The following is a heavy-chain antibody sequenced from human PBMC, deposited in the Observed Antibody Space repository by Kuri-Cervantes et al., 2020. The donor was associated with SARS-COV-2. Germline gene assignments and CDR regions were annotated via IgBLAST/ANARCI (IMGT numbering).Heavy chain of an antibody. V-gene: IGHV4-59*13. Sequence: GSLRLSCTVSGGSISGDSWNWNWLRQSPGKPLEWIAYIYSSGNVVYNHSLRSRVTISVATSKNQFSLKLSSVTAADTAVYYCARAGGYSYAVFDYWGQGTLVTVSS. CDR2: IYSSGNV. J-gene: IGHJ4*02. CDR1: GGSISGDSWN. D-gene: IGHD5-18*01. CDR3: ARAGGYSYAVFDY.